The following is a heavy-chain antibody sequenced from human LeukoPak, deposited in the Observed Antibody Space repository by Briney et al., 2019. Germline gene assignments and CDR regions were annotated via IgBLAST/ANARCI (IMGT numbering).Heavy chain of an antibody. Sequence: GGSLRLSCAASGFTFSTYSMNWVRQAPGKGLEWVSSISRSSSYIYYADSVKGRFTISRDNAKNSLYLQMNSLRAEDTAVYYCARDQPLSVVVVAATPDYWGQGTLVTVSS. V-gene: IGHV3-21*01. J-gene: IGHJ4*02. CDR1: GFTFSTYS. D-gene: IGHD2-15*01. CDR3: ARDQPLSVVVVAATPDY. CDR2: ISRSSSYI.